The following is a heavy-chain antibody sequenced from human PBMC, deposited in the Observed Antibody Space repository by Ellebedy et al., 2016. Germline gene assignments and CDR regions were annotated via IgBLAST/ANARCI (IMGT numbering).Heavy chain of an antibody. Sequence: SETLSLTCTVSSDSVSNYYWNWMRRLPGKGLEWIGFVFHTGTTSYNPSLRGRVSMSVDTSKNQFSLRLTSVTAADTAVYYCAKWNGDWHAFDVWGKGTMVTVSS. V-gene: IGHV4-59*02. CDR3: AKWNGDWHAFDV. CDR2: VFHTGTT. CDR1: SDSVSNYY. J-gene: IGHJ3*01. D-gene: IGHD1-1*01.